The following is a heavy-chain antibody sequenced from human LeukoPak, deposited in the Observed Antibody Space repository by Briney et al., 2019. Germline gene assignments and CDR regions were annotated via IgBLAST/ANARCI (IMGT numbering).Heavy chain of an antibody. CDR1: GFTFSSYA. J-gene: IGHJ4*02. Sequence: GGSLRLSCAASGFTFSSYAMSWVRQAPGEGPEWVSAVTDSGGSTYYADSVKGRFTISRDNSKNTLYLQMSSLRAEDTAVYFCAKERVSDLDYWGQGTLVTVSS. CDR3: AKERVSDLDY. CDR2: VTDSGGST. V-gene: IGHV3-23*01.